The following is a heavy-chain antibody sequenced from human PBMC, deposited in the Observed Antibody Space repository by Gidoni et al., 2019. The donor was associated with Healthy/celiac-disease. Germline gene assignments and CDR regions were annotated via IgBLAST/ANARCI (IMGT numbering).Heavy chain of an antibody. CDR2: IKGQSDGGTT. CDR3: TTVVPAAQRIDY. V-gene: IGHV3-15*01. Sequence: EVQLVESGGGLVKPGGSLRLYCAASGVRFSNAWLSWVRQAPGNGMEWVGRIKGQSDGGTTDYAAFVKCRFTISRDDSKNTLYLQMTSLKTEDTAVYYCTTVVPAAQRIDYWGQGTLVTVFS. D-gene: IGHD2-2*01. J-gene: IGHJ4*02. CDR1: GVRFSNAW.